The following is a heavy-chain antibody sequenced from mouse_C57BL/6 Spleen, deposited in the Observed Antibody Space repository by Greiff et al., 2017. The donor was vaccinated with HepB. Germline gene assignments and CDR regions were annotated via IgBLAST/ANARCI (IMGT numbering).Heavy chain of an antibody. D-gene: IGHD3-2*02. J-gene: IGHJ2*01. Sequence: VQLQQPGAELVMPGASVKLSCKASGYTFTSYWMHWVKQRPGQGLEWIGEIDPSDSYTNYNQKFKGKSTLTVDKSSSTAYMQLSSLTSEDSAVYYWALDSSGYVDYWGQGTTLTVSS. V-gene: IGHV1-69*01. CDR3: ALDSSGYVDY. CDR1: GYTFTSYW. CDR2: IDPSDSYT.